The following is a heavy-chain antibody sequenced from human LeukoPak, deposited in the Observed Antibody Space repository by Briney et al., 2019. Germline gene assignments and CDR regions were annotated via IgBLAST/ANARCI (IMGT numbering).Heavy chain of an antibody. CDR1: GFTFSSYS. Sequence: PGGSLRLSCAASGFTFSSYSMNWVRQAPGKGLEWVSYISGSSTTIYYADSVKGRFTISRDNAKPSLYLQVNSLRAEDTAVYYCARENSGPDYWGQGALVTVSS. V-gene: IGHV3-48*01. D-gene: IGHD1-26*01. CDR3: ARENSGPDY. CDR2: ISGSSTTI. J-gene: IGHJ4*02.